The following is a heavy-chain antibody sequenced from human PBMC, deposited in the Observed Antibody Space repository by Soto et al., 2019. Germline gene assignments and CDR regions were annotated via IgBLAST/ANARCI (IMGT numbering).Heavy chain of an antibody. CDR3: ASCGYSYGPPYYYGMDV. CDR2: INPSGGST. Sequence: GASVTVSCQASGYTFTSYYMHWVRQAPGQGLEWMGIINPSGGSTSYAQKFQGRVTITADESTSTAYMELSSLRSEDTAVYYCASCGYSYGPPYYYGMDVWGQGTTVTVSS. CDR1: GYTFTSYY. J-gene: IGHJ6*02. D-gene: IGHD5-18*01. V-gene: IGHV1-46*01.